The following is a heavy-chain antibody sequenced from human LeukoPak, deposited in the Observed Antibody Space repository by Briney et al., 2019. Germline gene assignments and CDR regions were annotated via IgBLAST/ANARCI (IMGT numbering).Heavy chain of an antibody. CDR1: GFTFSVYG. V-gene: IGHV3-30*02. CDR2: IRYDGSNK. D-gene: IGHD3-10*01. CDR3: ARGKETGSPYLGC. J-gene: IGHJ4*02. Sequence: PGGSLRLSCAVSGFTFSVYGMHWVRQAQAKGLGGLAYIRYDGSNKNYADSVKGRFTISRDNSKNTLYLEMNSLRVEDTAVYYCARGKETGSPYLGCWGQGTLVTVSS.